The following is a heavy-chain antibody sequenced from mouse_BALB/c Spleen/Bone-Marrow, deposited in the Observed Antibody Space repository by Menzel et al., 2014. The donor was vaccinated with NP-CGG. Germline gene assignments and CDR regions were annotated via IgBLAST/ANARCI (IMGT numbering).Heavy chain of an antibody. V-gene: IGHV5-17*02. J-gene: IGHJ4*01. CDR3: ARDEDYAMDY. Sequence: EVKLVESGGGLVQPGGSRKLSCAASGFTFSSFGMHWVRQAPEKGLEWVAYISSGSSTIYYADTVKGRFTTSRDNPKNTLFLQMTSLRSEDTAMYYCARDEDYAMDYWGQGTSVTVSS. CDR2: ISSGSSTI. CDR1: GFTFSSFG.